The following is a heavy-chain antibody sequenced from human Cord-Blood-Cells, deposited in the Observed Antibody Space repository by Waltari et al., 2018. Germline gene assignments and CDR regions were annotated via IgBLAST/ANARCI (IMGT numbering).Heavy chain of an antibody. CDR2: IYYSGST. D-gene: IGHD3-22*01. CDR1: GGPLSRCSYS. Sequence: QVQLQESGPGLVKPSETLSLTCTVSGGPLSRCSYSWSWIRHPPGKGLEWIGYIYYSGSTNYNPSLKSRVTISVDTSKNQFSLKLSSVTAADTAVYYCATYYYDSSGYYYENWGQGTLVTVSS. J-gene: IGHJ4*02. V-gene: IGHV4-61*01. CDR3: ATYYYDSSGYYYEN.